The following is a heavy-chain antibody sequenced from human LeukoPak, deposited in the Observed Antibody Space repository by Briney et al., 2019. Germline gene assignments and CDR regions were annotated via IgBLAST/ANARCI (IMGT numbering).Heavy chain of an antibody. CDR1: GESFSGYY. Sequence: PSEALSLTCAVYGESFSGYYWSWIRQPPGKGLEWIGEINHSGSTNYNPSLKSRVTISVDTSKNQFSLKLSSVTAADTAVYYCARRGYSYGSGVDYWGQGTLVTVSS. V-gene: IGHV4-34*01. D-gene: IGHD5-18*01. CDR3: ARRGYSYGSGVDY. CDR2: INHSGST. J-gene: IGHJ4*02.